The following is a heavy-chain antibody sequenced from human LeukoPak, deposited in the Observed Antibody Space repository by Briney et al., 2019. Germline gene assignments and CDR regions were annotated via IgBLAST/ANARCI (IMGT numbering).Heavy chain of an antibody. CDR3: ARGPTRVFNWNYNYYYMDV. CDR2: IYNSGST. J-gene: IGHJ6*03. CDR1: GGSISSYY. Sequence: SETLSLTCTVSGGSISSYYWSWIRQPPGKGLEWIGYIYNSGSTNYNPSLKSRVTISVDTSKNQFSLKLSSVTAADTAVYYCARGPTRVFNWNYNYYYMDVWGKGTTVTVSS. V-gene: IGHV4-59*01. D-gene: IGHD1-20*01.